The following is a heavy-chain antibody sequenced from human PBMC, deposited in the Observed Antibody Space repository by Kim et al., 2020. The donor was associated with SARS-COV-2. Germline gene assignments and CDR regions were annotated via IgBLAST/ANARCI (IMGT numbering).Heavy chain of an antibody. Sequence: SVKVSCKASGGTFSSYAISWVRQAPGQGLEWMGGIIPIFGTANYAQKFQGRVTITADESTSTAYMELSSLRSEDTAVYYCARDKLGRAARRDAFDIWGQGTMVTVSS. D-gene: IGHD6-6*01. CDR3: ARDKLGRAARRDAFDI. CDR1: GGTFSSYA. V-gene: IGHV1-69*13. J-gene: IGHJ3*02. CDR2: IIPIFGTA.